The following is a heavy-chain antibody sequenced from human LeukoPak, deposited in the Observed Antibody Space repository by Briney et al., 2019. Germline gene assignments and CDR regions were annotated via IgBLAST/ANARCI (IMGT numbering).Heavy chain of an antibody. V-gene: IGHV3-53*01. D-gene: IGHD3-22*01. J-gene: IGHJ4*02. Sequence: PGGSLRLSCAAPGFTVSSNYMSWVRQAPGKGLEWVSVIYSGGSTYYADSVKGRFTISRDNSKNTLYLQMNSLRAEDTAVYYCARGGGGYYDSSGYYPDYFDYWGQGTLVTVSS. CDR1: GFTVSSNY. CDR3: ARGGGGYYDSSGYYPDYFDY. CDR2: IYSGGST.